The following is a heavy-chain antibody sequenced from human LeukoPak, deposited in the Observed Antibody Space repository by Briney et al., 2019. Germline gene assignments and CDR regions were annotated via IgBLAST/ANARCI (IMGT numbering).Heavy chain of an antibody. Sequence: PGGSLRLSCAASGFTFSSYSMNWVRQAPGKGLEWVSSISSSSSYIYYADSVKGRFTISRDNAKNSLYLQINSLRAEDTAVYYCARELEGYPALDYWGQGTLVTVSS. CDR3: ARELEGYPALDY. V-gene: IGHV3-21*01. CDR1: GFTFSSYS. CDR2: ISSSSSYI. J-gene: IGHJ4*02. D-gene: IGHD5-12*01.